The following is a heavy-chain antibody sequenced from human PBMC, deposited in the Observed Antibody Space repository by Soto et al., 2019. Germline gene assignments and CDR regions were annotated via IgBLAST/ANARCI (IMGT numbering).Heavy chain of an antibody. Sequence: EVQLVESGGGLVQPGRSLRLSCAASGFTFDDYAMHWVRQAPGKGLEWVSGMNWNSGSIGYADSVKGRFTISRDNAKNSLYLQMNSLRAEDTALYYCAKAYSRSGGGMDVWGQGTTVTVSS. CDR2: MNWNSGSI. D-gene: IGHD6-6*01. CDR3: AKAYSRSGGGMDV. J-gene: IGHJ6*02. CDR1: GFTFDDYA. V-gene: IGHV3-9*01.